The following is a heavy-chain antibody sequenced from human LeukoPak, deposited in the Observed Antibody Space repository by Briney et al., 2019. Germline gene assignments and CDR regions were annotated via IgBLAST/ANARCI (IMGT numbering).Heavy chain of an antibody. V-gene: IGHV3-48*03. D-gene: IGHD5-12*01. CDR2: ISSSSSTI. Sequence: GGSLRLSCAASGFTFSSYEMNWVRQAPGKGLEWVSYISSSSSTIHYADSVKGRFTISRDNAKNSLYLQMNSLRAEDTAVYYCPRDRGSGYDYYAYYMDVWGKGTTVTVSS. J-gene: IGHJ6*03. CDR1: GFTFSSYE. CDR3: PRDRGSGYDYYAYYMDV.